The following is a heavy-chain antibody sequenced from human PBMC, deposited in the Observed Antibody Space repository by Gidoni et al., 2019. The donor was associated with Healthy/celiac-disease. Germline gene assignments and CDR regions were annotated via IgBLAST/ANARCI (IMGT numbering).Heavy chain of an antibody. D-gene: IGHD4-17*01. J-gene: IGHJ4*02. CDR1: GYSISSGYY. Sequence: QVQLQESGPGLVKPSETLSLTCAVSGYSISSGYYWGWIRQPPGKGLEWIGSIYHSGSTYYNPSLKSRVTISVDTSKNQFSLKLSSVTAADTAVYYCAREGTVTPGIFDYWGQGTLVTVSS. CDR2: IYHSGST. CDR3: AREGTVTPGIFDY. V-gene: IGHV4-38-2*02.